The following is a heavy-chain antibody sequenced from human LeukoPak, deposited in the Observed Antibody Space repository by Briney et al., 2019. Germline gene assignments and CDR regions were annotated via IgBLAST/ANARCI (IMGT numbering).Heavy chain of an antibody. Sequence: PSETLSLTCAVYGGSFSGYYWSWIRQPPGKGLEWIGEINHSGSTNYNPSLKSRVTISVDTSKNQFSLKLSSVTAADTAVYYCARGSGDNYWGQGTLVTVSS. CDR2: INHSGST. V-gene: IGHV4-34*01. CDR3: ARGSGDNY. J-gene: IGHJ4*02. CDR1: GGSFSGYY. D-gene: IGHD4-17*01.